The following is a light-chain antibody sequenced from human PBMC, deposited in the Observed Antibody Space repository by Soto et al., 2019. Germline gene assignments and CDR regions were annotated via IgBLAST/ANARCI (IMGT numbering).Light chain of an antibody. J-gene: IGLJ1*01. V-gene: IGLV2-23*01. Sequence: QSALTQPASVSGSPGQSITISCTGTSSDVGSYNLVSWYQQHPGKAPKLMIYDGSKRPSGVSNLFSGSKSGNTASLTISGRQAEDEADYYCCSYAGSSTYVFGTGTKVTVL. CDR2: DGS. CDR1: SSDVGSYNL. CDR3: CSYAGSSTYV.